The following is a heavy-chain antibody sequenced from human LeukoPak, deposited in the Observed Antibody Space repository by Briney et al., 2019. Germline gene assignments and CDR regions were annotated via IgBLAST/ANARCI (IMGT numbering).Heavy chain of an antibody. V-gene: IGHV3-48*01. Sequence: GGSLRLSCEASEFTFSSYSMNWVRQAPGKGLEWVSYISSSSTIYYAESVKGRFTISRDNAKNSLYLQMNSLRVEDTAVYYCARSRGNSGSYPLDCWAQGTLVTVSS. CDR3: ARSRGNSGSYPLDC. CDR1: EFTFSSYS. D-gene: IGHD1-26*01. J-gene: IGHJ4*02. CDR2: ISSSSTI.